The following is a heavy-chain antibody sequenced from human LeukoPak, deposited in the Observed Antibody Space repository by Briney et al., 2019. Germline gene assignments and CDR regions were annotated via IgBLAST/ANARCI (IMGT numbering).Heavy chain of an antibody. CDR3: AKVRAPSGWFNSDY. V-gene: IGHV3-23*01. CDR1: GFTFSNYV. Sequence: PGGSLRLSCAASGFTFSNYVMSWVRQAPGKGLEWVSGISGSGDSTYYADSVKGRFTISRDNSKNTLHLQMNSLRVEDTATYYCAKVRAPSGWFNSDYWGQGTLVTVSS. J-gene: IGHJ4*02. CDR2: ISGSGDST. D-gene: IGHD6-19*01.